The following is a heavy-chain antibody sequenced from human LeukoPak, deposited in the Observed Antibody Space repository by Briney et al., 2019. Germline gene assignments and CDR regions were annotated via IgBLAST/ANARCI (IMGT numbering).Heavy chain of an antibody. CDR3: ARGPAGYN. CDR1: GFTVSSNH. J-gene: IGHJ4*02. CDR2: IYSGGST. V-gene: IGHV3-53*01. Sequence: GGSLRLSCAASGFTVSSNHMSWVRQAPGKGLEWVSVIYSGGSTNYADSVKGRFTISRDNSKNALYLQMNSLRAEDTAVYHCARGPAGYNWGQGTLVTVSS. D-gene: IGHD1-1*01.